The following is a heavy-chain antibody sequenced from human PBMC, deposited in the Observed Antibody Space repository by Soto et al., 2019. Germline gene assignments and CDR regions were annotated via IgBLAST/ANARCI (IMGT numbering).Heavy chain of an antibody. D-gene: IGHD4-4*01. Sequence: EVQRLESGGSLVQPGGSLRLSCTASGFTFSRAAMNWVRQAPGKGLEWGAIISGTDSRTYYADSVKGRFTISRDNSRNTLYLDMISLRAEDTAVYYCERSLDIHYKNWFDPWGHGTLVTVSS. CDR2: ISGTDSRT. CDR3: ERSLDIHYKNWFDP. V-gene: IGHV3-23*01. CDR1: GFTFSRAA. J-gene: IGHJ5*02.